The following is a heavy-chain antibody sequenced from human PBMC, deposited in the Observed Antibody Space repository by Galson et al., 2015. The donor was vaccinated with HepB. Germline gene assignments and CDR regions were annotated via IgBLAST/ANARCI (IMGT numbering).Heavy chain of an antibody. CDR1: GFTFSSYS. CDR2: ISSSSSYI. D-gene: IGHD2-15*01. V-gene: IGHV3-21*01. CDR3: ARDGPVYCSGGSCYVGPAAAFDI. Sequence: SLRLSCAASGFTFSSYSMNWVRQAPGKGLEWVSSISSSSSYIYYADSVKGRFTISRDNAKNSLYLQMNSLRAEDTAVYYCARDGPVYCSGGSCYVGPAAAFDIWGQGTMVTVSS. J-gene: IGHJ3*02.